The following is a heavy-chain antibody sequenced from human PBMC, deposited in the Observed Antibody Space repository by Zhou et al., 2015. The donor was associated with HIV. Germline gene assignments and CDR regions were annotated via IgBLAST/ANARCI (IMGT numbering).Heavy chain of an antibody. CDR1: GGTFSSYA. D-gene: IGHD3-9*01. Sequence: QVQLVQSGAEVKKPGSSVKVSCKASGGTFSSYAISWVRQAPGQGLEWMGGIIPIFGTANYAQKFQGRVTITADESTSTAYMELSSLRSEDTAVYYCARGSKKGINDILTEVTPPTNWFDPWAREPWSPSPQ. CDR2: IIPIFGTA. J-gene: IGHJ5*02. V-gene: IGHV1-69*01. CDR3: ARGSKKGINDILTEVTPPTNWFDP.